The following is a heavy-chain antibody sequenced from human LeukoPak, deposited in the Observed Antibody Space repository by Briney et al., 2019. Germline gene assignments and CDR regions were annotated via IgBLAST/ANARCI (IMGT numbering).Heavy chain of an antibody. D-gene: IGHD3-22*01. CDR2: ISSSSSYI. Sequence: GGSLRLSCAASGFTFSSYSMNWVRQAPGKGLEWVSSISSSSSYIYYADSVKGRFTISRDNAKNSLYLQMNSLRAEDTAVYYCARVLDLGDSSGYGDAFDIWGQGTMVTVSS. CDR3: ARVLDLGDSSGYGDAFDI. V-gene: IGHV3-21*01. CDR1: GFTFSSYS. J-gene: IGHJ3*02.